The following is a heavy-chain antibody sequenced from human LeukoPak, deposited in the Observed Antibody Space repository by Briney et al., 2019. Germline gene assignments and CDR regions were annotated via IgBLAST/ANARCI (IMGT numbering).Heavy chain of an antibody. J-gene: IGHJ6*03. D-gene: IGHD1-14*01. CDR2: ISSDAGST. V-gene: IGHV3-43D*03. CDR1: GFNFNDYA. Sequence: GGSLRLSCAASGFNFNDYAIHWVRQAPGKGLEWVSLISSDAGSTFYGDSVKGRFTISRDNSKNSLYLQMNSLRVEDTALYYCAKDVAGTTYYYMDVWGKGTTVTVSS. CDR3: AKDVAGTTYYYMDV.